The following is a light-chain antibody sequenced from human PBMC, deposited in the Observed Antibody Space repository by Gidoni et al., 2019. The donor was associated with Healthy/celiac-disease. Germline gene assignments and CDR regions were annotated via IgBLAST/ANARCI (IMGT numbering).Light chain of an antibody. Sequence: EIVMTQSPATLSVSPGERATLPCRASQSVSSNLAWYQQKPGQAPRILIYGASTRATGIPARFSGSGSGTEFTLTIRSLQSEDFAVYYCQQYNNWPPWTFGQGTKVEIK. CDR2: GAS. CDR3: QQYNNWPPWT. J-gene: IGKJ1*01. V-gene: IGKV3-15*01. CDR1: QSVSSN.